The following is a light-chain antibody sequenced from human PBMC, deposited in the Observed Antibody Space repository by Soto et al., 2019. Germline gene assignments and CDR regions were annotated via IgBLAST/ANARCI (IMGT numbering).Light chain of an antibody. CDR3: QQYNSYPYT. CDR1: QSVSTW. CDR2: GAS. J-gene: IGKJ2*01. Sequence: DIQMTQSPSTLSASVGDRVTITCRACQSVSTWLAWYQQKPGKGPKLLIYGASSLESGVPSRFSGSASGTEFTLTISSLQPDDFATYYCQQYNSYPYTFGQGTRLEIK. V-gene: IGKV1-5*01.